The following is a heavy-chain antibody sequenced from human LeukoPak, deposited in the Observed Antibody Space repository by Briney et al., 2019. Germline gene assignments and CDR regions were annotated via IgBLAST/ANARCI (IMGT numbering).Heavy chain of an antibody. CDR3: ARGLAKDIVVVVAAFWFDP. CDR2: MNPNSGNT. D-gene: IGHD2-15*01. CDR1: GYTFTSYD. Sequence: ASVKVSCKASGYTFTSYDINWVRQATGQGLEWMGWMNPNSGNTGYAQKFQGRVTMTRNTSISTAYMELSSLRSEDTAVYHCARGLAKDIVVVVAAFWFDPWGQGTLVTVSS. J-gene: IGHJ5*02. V-gene: IGHV1-8*01.